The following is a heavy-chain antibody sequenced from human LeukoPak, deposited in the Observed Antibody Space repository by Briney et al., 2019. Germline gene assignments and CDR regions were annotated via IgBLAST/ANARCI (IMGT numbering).Heavy chain of an antibody. CDR3: ARQVAAAAYFDY. CDR1: GLTFSSFA. D-gene: IGHD6-13*01. Sequence: PGGSLRLSCAASGLTFSSFAVHWVRQAPGKGLEYVSAISSNGGGTYYANSVKGRFTISRDNSKNTLYLQMGSLRAEDMAVYYCARQVAAAAYFDYWGQGTLVTVSS. J-gene: IGHJ4*02. CDR2: ISSNGGGT. V-gene: IGHV3-64*01.